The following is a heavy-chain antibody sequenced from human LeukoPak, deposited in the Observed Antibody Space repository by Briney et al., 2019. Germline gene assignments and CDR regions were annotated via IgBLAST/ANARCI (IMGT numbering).Heavy chain of an antibody. CDR3: ARVVNRVLFDL. V-gene: IGHV4-4*07. D-gene: IGHD2-21*01. CDR2: IYTSGNT. J-gene: IGHJ5*02. CDR1: GVSITGHY. Sequence: SETLSLTCTVSGVSITGHYWNWIRQPAGQGLEWIGRIYTSGNTNYNPSLKSRVTMSVDTSMNQLSLKLSSVTAADTAIYYCARVVNRVLFDLWGQGTLVTVSS.